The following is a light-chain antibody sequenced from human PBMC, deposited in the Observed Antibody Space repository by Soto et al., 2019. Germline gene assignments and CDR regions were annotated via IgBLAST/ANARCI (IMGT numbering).Light chain of an antibody. CDR1: QGISTL. V-gene: IGKV1D-16*01. Sequence: DIQMTQSPSSLSASVGDRVTITCRASQGISTLLAWYQQKPGKGPNLLIHSASSLQSGVPSRFSASGSGTEFTLTISSLQPDDFATYYCQHYNSYSVAFGPGTKVDIK. CDR3: QHYNSYSVA. J-gene: IGKJ1*01. CDR2: SAS.